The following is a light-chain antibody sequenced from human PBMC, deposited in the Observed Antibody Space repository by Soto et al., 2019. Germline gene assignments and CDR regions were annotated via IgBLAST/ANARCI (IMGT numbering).Light chain of an antibody. CDR2: NND. Sequence: QAVVTQPPSASGAPGQRVTISCSGSNSNIGTNTVHWYQHVPGTAPKLLIYNNDQRPSGVPDRISDSKSGTSASLAISGLQSEDEADYYCAAWDARLTDFVFGGGTKLTVL. CDR3: AAWDARLTDFV. V-gene: IGLV1-44*01. J-gene: IGLJ3*02. CDR1: NSNIGTNT.